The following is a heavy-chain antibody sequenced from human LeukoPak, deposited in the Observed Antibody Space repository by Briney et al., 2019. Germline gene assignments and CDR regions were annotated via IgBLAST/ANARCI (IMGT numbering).Heavy chain of an antibody. CDR1: GFTVSSNY. Sequence: GGSLRLSCAASGFTVSSNYMSWVRQAPGKGLEWVSVIYSGGSTYYADSVKGRFTISRDNSKNTLYLQMNSLRAEDTAVYYCARGTIAAAGMKGFYYGMDVWGQGTTVTVSS. J-gene: IGHJ6*02. CDR2: IYSGGST. D-gene: IGHD6-13*01. CDR3: ARGTIAAAGMKGFYYGMDV. V-gene: IGHV3-53*01.